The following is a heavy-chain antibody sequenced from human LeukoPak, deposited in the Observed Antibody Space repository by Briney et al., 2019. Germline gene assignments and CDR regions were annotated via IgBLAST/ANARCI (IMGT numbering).Heavy chain of an antibody. Sequence: PSETLSLTCTVSGGSISSSSYYWGWIRQPPGKGLEWIGSIYYSGSTYYNPSLKSRVTISVDTSKNQFSLKLSSVTAADTAVYYCASTIFGAAHYYFDYWGQGTLVTVSS. D-gene: IGHD3-3*01. CDR3: ASTIFGAAHYYFDY. V-gene: IGHV4-39*01. J-gene: IGHJ4*02. CDR1: GGSISSSSYY. CDR2: IYYSGST.